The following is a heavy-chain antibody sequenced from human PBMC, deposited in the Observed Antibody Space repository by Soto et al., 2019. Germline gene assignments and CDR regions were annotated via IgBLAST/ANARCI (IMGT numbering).Heavy chain of an antibody. CDR1: GDSVSNDNYY. J-gene: IGHJ4*02. CDR3: ARSQRGRTAFTFDY. D-gene: IGHD3-16*01. CDR2: IYYSGTT. V-gene: IGHV4-61*01. Sequence: SETLSFTCAVSGDSVSNDNYYWSWIRQPPGKGLEWIGYIYYSGTTNYNSYLKSRLSLSVDMSKNQFSLKLASVTAADTAVYFCARSQRGRTAFTFDYWGQGALVTVSS.